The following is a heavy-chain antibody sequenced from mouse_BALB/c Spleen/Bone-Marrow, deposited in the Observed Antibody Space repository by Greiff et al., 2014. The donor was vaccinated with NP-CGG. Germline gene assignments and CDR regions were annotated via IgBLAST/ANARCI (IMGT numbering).Heavy chain of an antibody. CDR2: IWAGGST. CDR1: GFSLTSYG. J-gene: IGHJ1*01. V-gene: IGHV2-9*02. D-gene: IGHD2-4*01. CDR3: ARDPIYYDYDWYFDV. Sequence: VQLVESGPGLVAPSQSLSITCTVSGFSLTSYGVHWVRQPPGKGLEWLGVIWAGGSTNYNSALMSRLSISKDNSKSQVFFKMNSLQTDDTAMYYCARDPIYYDYDWYFDVWGAGTTVTVSS.